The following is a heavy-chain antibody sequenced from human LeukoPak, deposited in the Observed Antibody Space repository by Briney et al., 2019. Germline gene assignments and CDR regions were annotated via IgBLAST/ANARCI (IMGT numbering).Heavy chain of an antibody. CDR2: TRNKANSYTT. J-gene: IGHJ4*02. Sequence: GGSLRLSCVASGFTFSDHYMDWLRQAPGKGLEWVGRTRNKANSYTTEYAASVKGRFTVSRDASKNSLHLQMNSLKTEDTAVYYCARASGNSTIRYYFDNWGQGTLVTVSS. CDR3: ARASGNSTIRYYFDN. CDR1: GFTFSDHY. V-gene: IGHV3-72*01. D-gene: IGHD3-3*01.